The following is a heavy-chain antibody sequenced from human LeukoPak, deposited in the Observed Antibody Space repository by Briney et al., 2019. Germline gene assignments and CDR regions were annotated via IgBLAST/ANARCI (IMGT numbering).Heavy chain of an antibody. J-gene: IGHJ4*02. CDR2: ISYDGSNK. CDR1: GFTFSSYA. V-gene: IGHV3-30-3*01. Sequence: GRSLRLSRAASGFTFSSYAMHWVRQAPGKGLEWVAVISYDGSNKYYADSVKGRFTISRDNSKNTLYLQMNSLRAEDTAVYYCARDGDYYDSSCYFDYWGQGTLVTVSS. CDR3: ARDGDYYDSSCYFDY. D-gene: IGHD3-22*01.